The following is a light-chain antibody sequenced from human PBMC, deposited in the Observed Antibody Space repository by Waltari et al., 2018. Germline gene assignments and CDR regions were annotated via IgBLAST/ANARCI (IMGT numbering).Light chain of an antibody. CDR2: LTS. J-gene: IGKJ2*01. Sequence: DIVMTQSPLSLPVNPGEPASISCTSSETLLHSNGYLYLNWYLPRPGQSPQLLIYLTSNRSSGVPDRLSGSGSSTYFTLKISRVEADDLGIYYCMQTLKVPYTFGQGTNLEIK. CDR1: ETLLHSNGYLY. CDR3: MQTLKVPYT. V-gene: IGKV2-28*01.